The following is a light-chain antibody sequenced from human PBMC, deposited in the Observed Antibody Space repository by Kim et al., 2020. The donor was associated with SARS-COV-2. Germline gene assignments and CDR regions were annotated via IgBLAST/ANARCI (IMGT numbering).Light chain of an antibody. CDR3: QQRFNWPIT. V-gene: IGKV3-11*01. J-gene: IGKJ5*01. Sequence: LSPGERAALSCRASQSVSSYLAWYQQKPGQAPRLLMYDASNRATGIPARFSGSGSGTDFTLTISSLEPEDFAVYYYQQRFNWPITFGQGTRLEIK. CDR2: DAS. CDR1: QSVSSY.